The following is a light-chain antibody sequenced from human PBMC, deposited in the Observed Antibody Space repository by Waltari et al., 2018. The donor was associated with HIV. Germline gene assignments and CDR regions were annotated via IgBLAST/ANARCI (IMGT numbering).Light chain of an antibody. V-gene: IGKV3-20*01. Sequence: EIVLTQSPGTLSLSPGERATLSFRASQSVSGSYLAWYQQKPGRAPRLLIYNTSNRATGIPNRFNGGGSGTDFTLTISRLDPEDFAVYYCQHYGSSPPLTFGQGTRLEIK. J-gene: IGKJ5*01. CDR1: QSVSGSY. CDR2: NTS. CDR3: QHYGSSPPLT.